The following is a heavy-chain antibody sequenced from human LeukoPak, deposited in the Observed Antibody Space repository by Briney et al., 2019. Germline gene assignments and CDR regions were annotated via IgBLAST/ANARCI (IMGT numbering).Heavy chain of an antibody. J-gene: IGHJ4*02. CDR2: ISYDGSNK. D-gene: IGHD4-23*01. Sequence: GRSLRLSCAASGFTFSSYGMHWVRQAPGKGLEWVAVISYDGSNKYYADSVKGQFTISRDNSKNTLYLQMNSLRAEDTAVYYCAKLSSYGGHGWGQGTLVTVSS. CDR1: GFTFSSYG. CDR3: AKLSSYGGHG. V-gene: IGHV3-30*18.